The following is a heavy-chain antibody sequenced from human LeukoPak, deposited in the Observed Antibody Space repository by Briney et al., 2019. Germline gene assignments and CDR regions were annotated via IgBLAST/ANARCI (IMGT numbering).Heavy chain of an antibody. CDR1: GFTFSSYS. Sequence: GGSLRLSCAASGFTFSSYSMNWVRQAPGKGLEWVSYISSSSSTIYYADSVKGRFTISSDNSKNTLYLQMNSLRAEDTAVYYCALLTDYYDSSGYRRFPDYWGQGTLVTVSS. D-gene: IGHD3-22*01. J-gene: IGHJ4*02. CDR2: ISSSSSTI. CDR3: ALLTDYYDSSGYRRFPDY. V-gene: IGHV3-48*01.